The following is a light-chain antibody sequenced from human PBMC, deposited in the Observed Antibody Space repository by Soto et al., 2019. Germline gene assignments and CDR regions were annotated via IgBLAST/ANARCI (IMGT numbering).Light chain of an antibody. Sequence: DIQMTQSPSTLSASVGDRVNITCRASQSISSWLAWYQQKPGKAPKLLIYRSSDLQTGVPSRFSGSGSGTEFTLTISSLQTDDLATYYCQQYSSYFFTFGPGNKVDVK. J-gene: IGKJ3*01. CDR3: QQYSSYFFT. CDR2: RSS. V-gene: IGKV1-5*03. CDR1: QSISSW.